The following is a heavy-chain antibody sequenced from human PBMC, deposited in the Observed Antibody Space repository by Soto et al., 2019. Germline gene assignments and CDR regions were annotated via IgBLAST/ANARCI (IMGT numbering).Heavy chain of an antibody. J-gene: IGHJ1*01. CDR1: GGSISSGGYS. CDR2: IYHSGST. Sequence: SETLSLTCAASGGSISSGGYSWSWIRQPPGKGLEWIGYIYHSGSTYYNPSLKSRVTISVDRSKNQFSLKLSSVTAADTAVYYCARDDYGYFQHWGQGTLVSVSS. D-gene: IGHD4-17*01. CDR3: ARDDYGYFQH. V-gene: IGHV4-30-2*01.